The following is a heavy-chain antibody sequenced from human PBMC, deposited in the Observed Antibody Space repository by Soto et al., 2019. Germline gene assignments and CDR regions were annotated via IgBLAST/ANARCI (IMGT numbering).Heavy chain of an antibody. CDR3: AREPCLLIWFGELHD. J-gene: IGHJ4*02. Sequence: SETLSLTCTVSAGSIRSPTFYWSWIRQHPGRGLERVGHIYNNGTTYYNPTLKIRVSISVDTFKILFSLKLSSVTAADTAVYYCAREPCLLIWFGELHDWGRGTLVTVSA. CDR2: IYNNGTT. CDR1: AGSIRSPTFY. D-gene: IGHD3-10*01. V-gene: IGHV4-31*03.